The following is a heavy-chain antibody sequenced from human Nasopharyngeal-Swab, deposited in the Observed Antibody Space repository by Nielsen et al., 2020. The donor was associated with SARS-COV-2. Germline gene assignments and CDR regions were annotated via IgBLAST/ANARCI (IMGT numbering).Heavy chain of an antibody. V-gene: IGHV4-31*03. CDR2: IYYSGST. D-gene: IGHD5-18*01. J-gene: IGHJ3*02. CDR3: ARARVDTAMVPAFDI. Sequence: SETLSLTCTVSGGSISSGGYYWIWIRQHPGKGLEWIGYIYYSGSTYYNPSLKSRVTISVDTSKNQFSLKLSSVTAADTAVYYCARARVDTAMVPAFDIWGQGTMGTVSS. CDR1: GGSISSGGYY.